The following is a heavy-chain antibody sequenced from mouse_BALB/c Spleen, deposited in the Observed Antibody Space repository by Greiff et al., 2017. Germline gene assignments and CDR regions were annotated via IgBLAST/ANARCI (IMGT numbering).Heavy chain of an antibody. CDR2: LDPANGNT. J-gene: IGHJ3*01. CDR1: GFNIKDTY. V-gene: IGHV14-3*02. CDR3: ARPYSGSSYSWFAY. D-gene: IGHD1-1*01. Sequence: VQLKQSGAELVKPGASVKLSCTASGFNIKDTYMHWVKQRPEQGLEWIGRLDPANGNTKYDPKFQGKATITADTSSNTAYLQLSSLTSEDTAVYYGARPYSGSSYSWFAYWGQGTLVTVSA.